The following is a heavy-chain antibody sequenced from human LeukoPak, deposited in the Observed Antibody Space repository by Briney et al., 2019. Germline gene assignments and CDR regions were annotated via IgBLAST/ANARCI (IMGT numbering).Heavy chain of an antibody. CDR1: GFTFSSYA. D-gene: IGHD2-2*02. CDR2: ISGSGGST. V-gene: IGHV3-23*01. J-gene: IGHJ4*02. CDR3: AKDRLKYCSSTSCYIPKR. Sequence: GGSLRLSCAASGFTFSSYAMSWVRQAPGKGLEWVSAISGSGGSTYYADSVKGRFTISRVNSKNSLYLQMNSLRAEDTALYYCAKDRLKYCSSTSCYIPKRWGQGTLVTVSS.